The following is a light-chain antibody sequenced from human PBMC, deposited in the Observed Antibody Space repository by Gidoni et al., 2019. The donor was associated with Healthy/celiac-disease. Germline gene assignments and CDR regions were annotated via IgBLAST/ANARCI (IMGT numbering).Light chain of an antibody. J-gene: IGKJ5*01. CDR3: QQYSNLIT. CDR1: KDISNY. Sequence: IQMSPSPPSLSASVGDRVTITWPASKDISNYLNWYQQKTGKAPKLLFYAASKLRTGVPSRFSGSGSRKDFTFTISRLQHDDVATYYYQQYSNLITFGQGTQLEIK. CDR2: AAS. V-gene: IGKV1-33*01.